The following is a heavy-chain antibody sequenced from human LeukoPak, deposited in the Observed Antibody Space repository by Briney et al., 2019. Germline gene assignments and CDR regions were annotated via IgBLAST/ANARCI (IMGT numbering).Heavy chain of an antibody. J-gene: IGHJ4*02. Sequence: PGGSLRLSCVASGFTFSNYGMHWVRQAPGKALDWVAVIWYDGSYKYYADSVKGRFTISRENPKNTLYLQMNSLRAGDTGIYYCAKVVQYTASTGTGLDYWGQGTLVTVSS. CDR2: IWYDGSYK. D-gene: IGHD6-13*01. CDR1: GFTFSNYG. V-gene: IGHV3-33*06. CDR3: AKVVQYTASTGTGLDY.